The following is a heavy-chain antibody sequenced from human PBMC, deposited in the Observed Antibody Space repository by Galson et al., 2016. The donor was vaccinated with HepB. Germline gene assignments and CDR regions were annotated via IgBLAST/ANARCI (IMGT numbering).Heavy chain of an antibody. V-gene: IGHV1-18*01. J-gene: IGHJ4*02. Sequence: SVKVSCKASGYTFTTYGITWVRQAPGQGFEWMGWISTHSGTTNHAQELQGRVTMTTDTSTGTAYMELANLKSDDTAIYYCVRDRERSLDYWGQGTLVSVSS. CDR2: ISTHSGTT. CDR3: VRDRERSLDY. CDR1: GYTFTTYG.